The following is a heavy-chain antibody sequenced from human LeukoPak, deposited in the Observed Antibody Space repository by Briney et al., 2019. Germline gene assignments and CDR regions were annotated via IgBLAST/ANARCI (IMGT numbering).Heavy chain of an antibody. CDR3: AKVGLYGSGSYDY. CDR2: ISGSGGST. D-gene: IGHD3-10*01. Sequence: AGGSLRLSCAASGFTFSSYAMSWVRRAPGKGLEWVSAISGSGGSTYYADSVKGRFTISRDNSKNTLYLQMNSLRAEDTAVYYCAKVGLYGSGSYDYWGQGTLVTVSS. J-gene: IGHJ4*02. V-gene: IGHV3-23*01. CDR1: GFTFSSYA.